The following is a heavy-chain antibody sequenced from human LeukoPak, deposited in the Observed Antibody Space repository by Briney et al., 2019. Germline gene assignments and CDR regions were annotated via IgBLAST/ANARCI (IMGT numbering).Heavy chain of an antibody. D-gene: IGHD2-2*01. V-gene: IGHV1-8*03. CDR2: MNPNSGNT. CDR3: ARERGIVAVPAAIFAPTWGARGTFDY. CDR1: GYTFTSYD. Sequence: ASVKVSCKASGYTFTSYDINWVRQATGQGLEWMGWMNPNSGNTGYAQKFQGRVTITRNTSISTAYMELSSLRSEDTAVYYCARERGIVAVPAAIFAPTWGARGTFDYWGQGTLVTVSS. J-gene: IGHJ4*02.